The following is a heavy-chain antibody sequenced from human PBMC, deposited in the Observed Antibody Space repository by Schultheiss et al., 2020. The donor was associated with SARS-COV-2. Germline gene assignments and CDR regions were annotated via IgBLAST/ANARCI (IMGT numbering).Heavy chain of an antibody. CDR3: ARLGASGGYYTGYYYYGMDV. Sequence: SQTLSLTCTVSGGSISSYYWSWIRQPPGKGLEWIGYIYYSGSTNYNPSLKSRVTISVDTSKNQFSLKLSSVTAADTAVYYCARLGASGGYYTGYYYYGMDVWGQGTTVTVSS. CDR1: GGSISSYY. V-gene: IGHV4-59*08. J-gene: IGHJ6*02. CDR2: IYYSGST. D-gene: IGHD3-3*01.